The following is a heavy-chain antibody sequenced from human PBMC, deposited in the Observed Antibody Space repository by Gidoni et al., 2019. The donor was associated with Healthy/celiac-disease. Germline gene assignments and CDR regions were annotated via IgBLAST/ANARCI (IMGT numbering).Heavy chain of an antibody. V-gene: IGHV4-59*01. CDR3: ARGAYGDYPRVTFDY. CDR1: GGSISSYY. J-gene: IGHJ4*02. CDR2: IYYSGST. D-gene: IGHD4-17*01. Sequence: QVQLQESGPGLVKPSETLSLTCTVSGGSISSYYWSWIRQPPGKGLEWIGYIYYSGSTNYNPSLKSRVTISVDTSKNQFSLKLSSVTAADTAVYYCARGAYGDYPRVTFDYWGQGTLVTVSS.